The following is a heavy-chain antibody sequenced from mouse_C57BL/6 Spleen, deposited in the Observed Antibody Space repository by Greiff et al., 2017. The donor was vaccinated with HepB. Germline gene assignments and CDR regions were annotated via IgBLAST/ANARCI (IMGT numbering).Heavy chain of an antibody. CDR1: GYAFSSSW. J-gene: IGHJ3*01. Sequence: QVQLQQSGPELVKPGASVKISCKASGYAFSSSWMNWVKQRPGKGLEWIGRIYPGDGDTNYNGKFKGKATLTADKSSSTAYMQLSSLTSEDSAVYFCARGRDYYGSSFLFAYWGQGTLVTVSA. CDR3: ARGRDYYGSSFLFAY. CDR2: IYPGDGDT. V-gene: IGHV1-82*01. D-gene: IGHD1-1*01.